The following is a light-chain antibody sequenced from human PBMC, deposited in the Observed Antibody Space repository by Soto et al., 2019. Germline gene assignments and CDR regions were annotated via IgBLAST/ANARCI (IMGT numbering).Light chain of an antibody. CDR1: QGIRND. CDR2: GAT. Sequence: DIRMTQSPSSMSASVGDRVTITCRASQGIRNDLSWYQQKPGKAPKRLIYGATSLQTGVPSRFSGSGSGTEFTLTISSLQPEDFAIYYCLQHNSYPRTFGPG. V-gene: IGKV1-17*01. J-gene: IGKJ3*01. CDR3: LQHNSYPRT.